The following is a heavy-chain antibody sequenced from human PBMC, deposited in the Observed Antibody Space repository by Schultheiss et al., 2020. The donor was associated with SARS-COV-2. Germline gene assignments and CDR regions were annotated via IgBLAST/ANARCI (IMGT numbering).Heavy chain of an antibody. J-gene: IGHJ4*02. CDR2: INHSGST. CDR1: GGSFSGYY. D-gene: IGHD4-17*01. Sequence: SETLSLTCAVYGGSFSGYYWSWIRQPPGKGLEWIGEINHSGSTNYNPSLKSRVTISVDTSKNQFSLKLSSVTASDTAVYYCARVPHGDSDDIDHWGQGTLVTVSS. V-gene: IGHV4-34*01. CDR3: ARVPHGDSDDIDH.